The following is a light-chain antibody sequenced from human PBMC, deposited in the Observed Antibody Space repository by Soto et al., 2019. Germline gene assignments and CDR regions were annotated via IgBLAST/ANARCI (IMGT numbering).Light chain of an antibody. CDR3: QQYGNSPWT. CDR2: GAS. Sequence: EIVLTQSPGTLSLSPGERATLSCRASQSVSSSFLAWYQQKPGQAPRLLIYGASSRAAGIPDRFSGSGSGTDFTLTISRLEPEDFAVYYCQQYGNSPWTFGQGTKLESK. V-gene: IGKV3-20*01. CDR1: QSVSSSF. J-gene: IGKJ1*01.